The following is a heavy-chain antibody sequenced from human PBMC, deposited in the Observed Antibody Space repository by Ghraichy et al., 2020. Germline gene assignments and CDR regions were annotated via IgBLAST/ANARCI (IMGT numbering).Heavy chain of an antibody. D-gene: IGHD3-9*01. V-gene: IGHV4-38-2*02. CDR1: GYSISNGYY. J-gene: IGHJ4*02. CDR3: ARSDSFHFTGMYYFDY. CDR2: IFHSGST. Sequence: SETLSLTCTVSGYSISNGYYCGWIRQPPGKGLEWIGAIFHSGSTYYKTSLKGRVTISVDTSKNQFSLKLSSVTAADTAVYYCARSDSFHFTGMYYFDYWGQGTQVTVSS.